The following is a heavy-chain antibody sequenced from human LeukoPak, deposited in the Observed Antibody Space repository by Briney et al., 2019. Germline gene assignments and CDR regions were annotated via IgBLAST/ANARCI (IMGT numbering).Heavy chain of an antibody. Sequence: GGSLRLSCAASGFTFSSYWMSWVRQAPGKGLEWVANIKQDGSEKYYVDSVKGRFTISRDNAKNSLYLQMNSLRAEDAAVYYCARGEIAVAGNTFGNLLWYWGQGTLVTVSS. CDR2: IKQDGSEK. CDR1: GFTFSSYW. V-gene: IGHV3-7*01. D-gene: IGHD6-19*01. J-gene: IGHJ4*02. CDR3: ARGEIAVAGNTFGNLLWY.